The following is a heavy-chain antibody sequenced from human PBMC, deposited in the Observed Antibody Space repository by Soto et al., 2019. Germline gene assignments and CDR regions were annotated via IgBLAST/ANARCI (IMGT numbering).Heavy chain of an antibody. D-gene: IGHD3-10*01. V-gene: IGHV1-69*02. CDR3: ATRYGSGYRAVDS. CDR1: GDTFAFHS. Sequence: QVQLVQSGAEVKRPGSSVKVSCKASGDTFAFHSINWVRQAPGLGLEWMGRSNAMLSMSNYAQRFQGRVPMTADKXTSTGYMVLGRLRAEDTAIYYCATRYGSGYRAVDSWGQGARVPVSS. CDR2: SNAMLSMS. J-gene: IGHJ4*02.